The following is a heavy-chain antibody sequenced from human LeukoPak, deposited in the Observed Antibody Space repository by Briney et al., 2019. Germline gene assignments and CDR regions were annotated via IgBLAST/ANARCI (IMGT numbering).Heavy chain of an antibody. J-gene: IGHJ3*02. CDR2: ISYDGSNK. V-gene: IGHV3-30-3*01. CDR1: GFTFSSYA. D-gene: IGHD5-24*01. Sequence: PGGSLRLSCAASGFTFSSYAMHWVRQAPGKGLEWVAVISYDGSNKYYADSVKGRFTISRDNSKNTLYLQMNSLRAEDTAVYYCAKVLRMERWLHLPYAFDIWGQGTMVTVSS. CDR3: AKVLRMERWLHLPYAFDI.